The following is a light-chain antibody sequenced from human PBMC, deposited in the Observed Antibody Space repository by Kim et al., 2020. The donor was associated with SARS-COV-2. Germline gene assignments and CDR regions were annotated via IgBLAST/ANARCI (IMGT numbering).Light chain of an antibody. Sequence: AAVGDRVTINCQASQDIKNYLNWYQQKPGEAPKALIYDASNLETGVPSRFSGGGSGTDFSFTISSLQPEDFATYYCQQYDNVPITFGQGTRLEIK. V-gene: IGKV1-33*01. J-gene: IGKJ5*01. CDR1: QDIKNY. CDR3: QQYDNVPIT. CDR2: DAS.